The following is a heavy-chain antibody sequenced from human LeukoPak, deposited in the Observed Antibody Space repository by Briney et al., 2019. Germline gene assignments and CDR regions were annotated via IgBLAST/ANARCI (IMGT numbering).Heavy chain of an antibody. J-gene: IGHJ3*01. CDR2: IYYSGRT. CDR1: GGSITSHC. V-gene: IGHV4-59*08. D-gene: IGHD3-22*01. CDR3: TRLLDNDSRGDPHTFGL. Sequence: SETLSLTCTVSGGSITSHCWSWIRQAPGKGLEWIGFIYYSGRTKYNPSLQSRVTISLDTSEKKFSLKVTSVTAADTAVYYCTRLLDNDSRGDPHTFGLWGRGTVVTVSS.